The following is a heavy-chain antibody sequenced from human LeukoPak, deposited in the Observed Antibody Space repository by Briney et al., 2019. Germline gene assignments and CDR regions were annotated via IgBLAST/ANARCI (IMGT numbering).Heavy chain of an antibody. Sequence: GGSLRLSCAASGFTFSSYGMHWVRQAPGKGLEWVAVIWYDGSNKYYADSVKGRFTISRDNSKNTLYLQMNSLRAEDTAVYYCAREALGAKHSSWYEFDYWGQGTLVTVSS. CDR1: GFTFSSYG. V-gene: IGHV3-33*01. CDR2: IWYDGSNK. CDR3: AREALGAKHSSWYEFDY. J-gene: IGHJ4*02. D-gene: IGHD6-13*01.